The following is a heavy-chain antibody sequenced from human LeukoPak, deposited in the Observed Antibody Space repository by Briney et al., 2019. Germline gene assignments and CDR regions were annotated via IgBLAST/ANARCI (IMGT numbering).Heavy chain of an antibody. J-gene: IGHJ4*02. CDR3: RSFIAVANFDY. CDR2: ISYDGSNE. V-gene: IGHV3-30*04. Sequence: GGSLRLSCAASGFTFSSYTMHWVRQAPGKGLEWVAVISYDGSNEYYADSVKGRFTISRDNSKNTLYLQMNSLRAEDTAVYSCRSFIAVANFDYWGQGSLVTVSS. D-gene: IGHD6-19*01. CDR1: GFTFSSYT.